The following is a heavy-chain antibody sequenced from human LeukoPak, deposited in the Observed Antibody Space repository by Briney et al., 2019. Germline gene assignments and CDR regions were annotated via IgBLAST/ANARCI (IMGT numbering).Heavy chain of an antibody. Sequence: SETLSLTCAVSGGSISSSNWWSWVRPPPGKGLEWIGEIYHSGSTNYNPSLKSRVTISVDKSKNQFSLKLSSVTAADTAVYYCARLPYYYDSSGYYDLVFGDYWGQGTLVTVSS. V-gene: IGHV4-4*02. CDR1: GGSISSSNW. CDR3: ARLPYYYDSSGYYDLVFGDY. D-gene: IGHD3-22*01. CDR2: IYHSGST. J-gene: IGHJ4*02.